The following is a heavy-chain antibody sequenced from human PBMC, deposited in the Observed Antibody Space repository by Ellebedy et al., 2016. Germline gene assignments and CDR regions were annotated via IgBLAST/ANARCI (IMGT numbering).Heavy chain of an antibody. J-gene: IGHJ4*02. CDR3: VKDFERWGVVLPYYFDY. CDR1: GFTFSTYA. V-gene: IGHV3-64D*06. D-gene: IGHD2-21*01. Sequence: GGSLRLXCSASGFTFSTYAMHWVRQAPGKRLNYVSAISSNGGTTYYADSVKGRFTISRDNSKNTLYLRMSSLRAEDTAVYYCVKDFERWGVVLPYYFDYWGQGTLVTVSS. CDR2: ISSNGGTT.